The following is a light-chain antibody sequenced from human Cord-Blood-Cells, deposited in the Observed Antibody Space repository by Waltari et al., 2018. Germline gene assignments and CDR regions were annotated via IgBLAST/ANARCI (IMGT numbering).Light chain of an antibody. J-gene: IGKJ3*01. CDR3: QPRSIWGFP. Sequence: EIVLTQSPATRSLSTGERATLSCRARQIVSSYLAWYQQKPGQAPRLLIYAASTRPTGIPSRFSGSWSGTDFTLTIRSLEPDDFAVYCCQPRSIWGFPFGPGTTVDI. CDR2: AAS. V-gene: IGKV3-11*01. CDR1: QIVSSY.